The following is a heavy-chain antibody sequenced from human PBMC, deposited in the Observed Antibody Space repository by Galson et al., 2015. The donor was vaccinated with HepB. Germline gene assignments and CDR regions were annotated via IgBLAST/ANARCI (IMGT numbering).Heavy chain of an antibody. Sequence: SVKVSCKASGYTFTSYGISWVRQAPGQGLEWMGWISAYNGNTNYAQKLQGRVTMTTDTSTSTAYMELRSLRSDDTAVYYCARLIAAAGTGVGSGYGMDVWGQGTTVTVSS. CDR1: GYTFTSYG. CDR3: ARLIAAAGTGVGSGYGMDV. CDR2: ISAYNGNT. V-gene: IGHV1-18*04. J-gene: IGHJ6*02. D-gene: IGHD6-13*01.